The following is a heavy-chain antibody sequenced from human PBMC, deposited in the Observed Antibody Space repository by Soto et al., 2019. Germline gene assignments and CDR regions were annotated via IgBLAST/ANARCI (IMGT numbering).Heavy chain of an antibody. J-gene: IGHJ6*02. V-gene: IGHV5-10-1*01. CDR3: ARLPIVLMVYDYYYGMDV. D-gene: IGHD2-8*01. CDR2: IDPSDSYT. Sequence: RGESLKISCKGSGYSFTSYWISWVRQMPGKGLEWMGRIDPSDSYTNYSPSFQGHVTISADKSISTAYLQWSSLKASDTAMYYCARLPIVLMVYDYYYGMDVWRQGTTVTVSS. CDR1: GYSFTSYW.